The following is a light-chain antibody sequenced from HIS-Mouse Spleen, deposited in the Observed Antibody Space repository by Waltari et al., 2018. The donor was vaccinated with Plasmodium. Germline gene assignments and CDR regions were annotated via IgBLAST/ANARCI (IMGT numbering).Light chain of an antibody. V-gene: IGLV2-14*03. J-gene: IGLJ1*01. CDR3: SSYTSSSTLNYV. CDR2: AVS. CDR1: SSDVGGYNY. Sequence: QSALTQPASVSGSPGQSITISCTGTSSDVGGYNYVSWSQQHPGNAPKLMIYAVSHRPSGVSKRFSGSKSGNPASLTISGLQAEDEADYYCSSYTSSSTLNYVFGTGTKVTVL.